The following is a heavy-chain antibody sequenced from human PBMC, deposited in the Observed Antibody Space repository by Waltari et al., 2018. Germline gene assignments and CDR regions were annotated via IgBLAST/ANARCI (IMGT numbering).Heavy chain of an antibody. CDR2: MYYTGRV. D-gene: IGHD3-9*01. J-gene: IGHJ3*01. Sequence: QVHLQESGPGLVKPSETLSLTCTVSGGTITGHHWGWVRQPPGMGLEWIGYMYYTGRVNFTPSFRNRITMSVDTSKNLFFLNLSSVTAADTAMYYCVRDRGGLTHFDWFLSVWGQGKMVLVSS. CDR3: VRDRGGLTHFDWFLSV. V-gene: IGHV4-59*11. CDR1: GGTITGHH.